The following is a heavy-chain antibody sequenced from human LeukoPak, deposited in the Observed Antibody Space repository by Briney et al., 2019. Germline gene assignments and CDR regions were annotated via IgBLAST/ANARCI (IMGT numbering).Heavy chain of an antibody. V-gene: IGHV3-30*07. CDR3: ARVSEVGYYGSGSYFGF. CDR2: ISYDGSNK. CDR1: GFTFSSYA. Sequence: GRSLRLSCAASGFTFSSYAMHWVRQAPGKGLEWVAVISYDGSNKYYADSVKGRFTISRDNSKNTLYLQMNSLRAEDTAVYYCARVSEVGYYGSGSYFGFWGQGTLVTVSS. J-gene: IGHJ4*02. D-gene: IGHD3-10*01.